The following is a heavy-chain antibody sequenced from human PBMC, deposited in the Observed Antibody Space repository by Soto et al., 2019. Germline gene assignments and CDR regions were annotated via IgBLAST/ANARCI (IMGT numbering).Heavy chain of an antibody. CDR1: GYTFTNYG. Sequence: QVQLVQSGSEVKKPGASVKVSCKASGYTFTNYGMSWVRQAPAQGLEGMGWISAYNGNTNHAQNFKGRVPMTTYTSTNKAYMELRSLRSDDTAVYDCARCCCSVVSCYSCWQVDLWGRGALVTVSS. CDR2: ISAYNGNT. V-gene: IGHV1-18*01. CDR3: ARCCCSVVSCYSCWQVDL. J-gene: IGHJ2*01. D-gene: IGHD2-15*01.